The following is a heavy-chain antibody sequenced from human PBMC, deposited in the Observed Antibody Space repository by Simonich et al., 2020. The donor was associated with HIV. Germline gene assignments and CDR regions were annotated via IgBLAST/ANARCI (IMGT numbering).Heavy chain of an antibody. CDR3: AKDKGAYYGSGSPVY. CDR1: GFTFDDFA. D-gene: IGHD3-10*01. Sequence: EVQLVESGGGLVQPGRSLRLSCAASGFTFDDFARHWVRQGPGKGLGWVSGISWNSGSIGYADSVKGRFTISRDNAKNSLYLQMNSLRAEDTALYYCAKDKGAYYGSGSPVYWGQGTMVTVSS. J-gene: IGHJ4*02. CDR2: ISWNSGSI. V-gene: IGHV3-9*01.